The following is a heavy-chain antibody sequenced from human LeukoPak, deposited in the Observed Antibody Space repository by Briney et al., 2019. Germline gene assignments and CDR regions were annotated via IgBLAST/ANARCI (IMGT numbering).Heavy chain of an antibody. CDR1: GGSINSYY. D-gene: IGHD7-27*01. J-gene: IGHJ4*02. CDR3: AGGLGIFDY. V-gene: IGHV4-59*01. CDR2: IYYSGST. Sequence: SETLSLTCTASGGSINSYYWSWIRQPPGKGLEWIGHIYYSGSTNYNPSLKSRVTTSADTSKNQFSLKLSSVTAADTAVYYCAGGLGIFDYWGQGTLVTVSS.